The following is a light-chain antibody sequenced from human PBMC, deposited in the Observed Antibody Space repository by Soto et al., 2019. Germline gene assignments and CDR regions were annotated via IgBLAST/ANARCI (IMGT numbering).Light chain of an antibody. V-gene: IGKV3-20*01. CDR2: GAS. Sequence: EIVLTQSPGTLSLSPGERATLSCRASQSVSSTYLAWYQQQPGPAPRLLIYGASSRATGIPDRFSGSGSGTVFTLTISRVEPEDFAVYYCQQYGGSWTFGQGTKVEIK. CDR1: QSVSSTY. J-gene: IGKJ1*01. CDR3: QQYGGSWT.